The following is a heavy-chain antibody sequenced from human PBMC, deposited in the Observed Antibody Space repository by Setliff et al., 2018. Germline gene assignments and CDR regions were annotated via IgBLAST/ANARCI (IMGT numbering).Heavy chain of an antibody. D-gene: IGHD3-22*01. V-gene: IGHV2-26*01. CDR3: VRLVVTKLNAFDI. CDR1: GFSLSNTKMG. Sequence: SGPTLVNPTETLTLACTVSGFSLSNTKMGVSWIRQPPGKALEWLAHIFSNDEKSYSPSLQTRLTISKDTSKSQVVLTMTNMDSVDTATYYCVRLVVTKLNAFDIWGQGTMVTVSS. CDR2: IFSNDEK. J-gene: IGHJ3*02.